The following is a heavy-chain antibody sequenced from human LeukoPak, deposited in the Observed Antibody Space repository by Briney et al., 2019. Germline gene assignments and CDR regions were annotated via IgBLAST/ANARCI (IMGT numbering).Heavy chain of an antibody. D-gene: IGHD6-13*01. CDR1: GGTFSSYA. CDR3: ARERPPGDSSNWFLEGYSDT. V-gene: IGHV1-69*05. CDR2: IIPIFGTA. Sequence: GASVKVSCKASGGTFSSYAITWVRQAPGQGLEWMGRIIPIFGTANYAQKFQGRVTITTDESTSTAYMQLSTLRSDDTAVYYCARERPPGDSSNWFLEGYSDTWGQGTLVTVSS. J-gene: IGHJ4*02.